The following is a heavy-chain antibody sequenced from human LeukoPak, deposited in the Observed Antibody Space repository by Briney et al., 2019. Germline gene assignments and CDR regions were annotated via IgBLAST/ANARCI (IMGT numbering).Heavy chain of an antibody. D-gene: IGHD6-19*01. V-gene: IGHV3-21*01. CDR3: ANDRSGWSDY. CDR2: ISSSSSYI. J-gene: IGHJ4*02. CDR1: GFTFSSYS. Sequence: GGSLRLSCAASGFTFSSYSMNWVRQAPGKGLECVSSISSSSSYIYYADSVKGRFTTSRDNAKNSLYLQMNSLRAEDTAVYYRANDRSGWSDYWRQRTLVTVSS.